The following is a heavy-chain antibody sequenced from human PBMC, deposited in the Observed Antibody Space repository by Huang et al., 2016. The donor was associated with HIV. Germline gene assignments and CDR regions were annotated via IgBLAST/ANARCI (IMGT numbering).Heavy chain of an antibody. D-gene: IGHD3-22*01. CDR3: ARGSYYDSSGYHPGYFDF. CDR1: GFILSNYA. V-gene: IGHV3-33*04. CDR2: IKNDGKKK. Sequence: VQLLESGGGVVQPGGSLRLSCAASGFILSNYAMHWVRQPPGKGLEWVTLIKNDGKKKNYSDSVKGRVTVGRDNSKNTLFLQMSSLRPDDTAIYFCARGSYYDSSGYHPGYFDFWGRGALVTVSS. J-gene: IGHJ4*02.